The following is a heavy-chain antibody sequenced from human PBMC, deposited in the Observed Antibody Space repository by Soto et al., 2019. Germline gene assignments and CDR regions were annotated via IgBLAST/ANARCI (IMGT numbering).Heavy chain of an antibody. Sequence: GESQKIYCKGSGYSCAVYWITWVRQKPGKGLEWMGRIDPSDSQTYYSPSFRGHVTTSVTKSITTVFLQWSSLRASDTAMYYCARQIYDSDTGPNFQYYFDSWGQGTPVTVSS. J-gene: IGHJ4*02. D-gene: IGHD3-22*01. CDR1: GYSCAVYW. V-gene: IGHV5-10-1*01. CDR2: IDPSDSQT. CDR3: ARQIYDSDTGPNFQYYFDS.